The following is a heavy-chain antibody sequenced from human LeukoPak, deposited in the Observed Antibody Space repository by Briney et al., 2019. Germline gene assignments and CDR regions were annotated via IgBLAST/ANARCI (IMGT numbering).Heavy chain of an antibody. J-gene: IGHJ5*02. V-gene: IGHV3-53*04. CDR2: IYSGGST. CDR1: GFTVSNNY. Sequence: PGGSLRLSCAASGFTVSNNYMSWVRQAPGKGLEWVSVIYSGGSTYYADSVKGRFTISRHNSKNTLYLQMNSLRAEDTAVYYCARSSWVRGVIGWFDPWGQGTLVTVSS. D-gene: IGHD3-10*01. CDR3: ARSSWVRGVIGWFDP.